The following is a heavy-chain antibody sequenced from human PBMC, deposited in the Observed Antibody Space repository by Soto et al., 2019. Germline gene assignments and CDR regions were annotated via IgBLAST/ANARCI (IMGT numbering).Heavy chain of an antibody. V-gene: IGHV3-13*01. CDR1: GFAFSTFD. D-gene: IGHD3-10*01. CDR2: IGTLIDT. J-gene: IGHJ5*02. CDR3: ARGRSFSYDSTPPPMFDP. Sequence: PGGSLRLSCAGSGFAFSTFDIHWVRQAPGKGLEWVSGIGTLIDTFYAASVQGRFTISRQNAKNSVYLQMNSLRAGDTAFYYCARGRSFSYDSTPPPMFDPWGQGTLVTVSS.